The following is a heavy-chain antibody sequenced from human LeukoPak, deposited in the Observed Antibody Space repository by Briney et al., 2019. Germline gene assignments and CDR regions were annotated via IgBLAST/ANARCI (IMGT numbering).Heavy chain of an antibody. J-gene: IGHJ4*02. V-gene: IGHV3-30*02. CDR2: IRYDGSNK. CDR1: GFTFISYV. Sequence: GGSLRLSCAASGFTFISYVMHWVRQAPGKGLEWVAFIRYDGSNKYYADSVKGRFTISRDNSRNTLYLQMNSLRGEDTAVYYCAKGLGYCSSTSCYDDGGDYWGQGTLVTVSS. CDR3: AKGLGYCSSTSCYDDGGDY. D-gene: IGHD2-2*01.